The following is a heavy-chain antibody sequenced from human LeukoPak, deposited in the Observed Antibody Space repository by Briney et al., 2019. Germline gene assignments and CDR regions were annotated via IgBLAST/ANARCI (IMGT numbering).Heavy chain of an antibody. V-gene: IGHV1-69*13. J-gene: IGHJ4*02. CDR3: ARDVVGAFGTKALDD. Sequence: ASVKVSRKASGGTFSSYLISWVRQAPGQGLEWMGGIIPIIGTADYIQKFQDRVTITADESTTTAYMELTGLRSEDTAIYYCARDVVGAFGTKALDDWGQGTLVTVSA. CDR2: IIPIIGTA. CDR1: GGTFSSYL. D-gene: IGHD1-26*01.